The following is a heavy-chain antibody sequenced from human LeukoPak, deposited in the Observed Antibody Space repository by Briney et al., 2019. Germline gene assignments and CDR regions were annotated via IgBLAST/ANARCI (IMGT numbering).Heavy chain of an antibody. CDR1: GFTVSSNY. V-gene: IGHV3-53*01. Sequence: GGSLRLSCAASGFTVSSNYMSWVRQAPGKGLEWVSVIYSGGSTYYADSVKGRFTISRDNSKNTLYLQMNSLRAEDTAVYYCARVGTDRDFDYWCQGTLVTVSS. J-gene: IGHJ4*02. D-gene: IGHD1-14*01. CDR3: ARVGTDRDFDY. CDR2: IYSGGST.